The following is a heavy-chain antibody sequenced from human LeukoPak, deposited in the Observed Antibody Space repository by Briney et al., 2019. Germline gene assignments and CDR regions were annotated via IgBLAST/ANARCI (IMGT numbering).Heavy chain of an antibody. CDR1: GYTFTSYD. CDR3: ARDLRYYDSSGYYYVFEGAGY. J-gene: IGHJ4*02. CDR2: MNPNSGNT. V-gene: IGHV1-8*01. D-gene: IGHD3-22*01. Sequence: GASVKVSCKASGYTFTSYDINWVRQATGQGLEWMGWMNPNSGNTGYAQKFQGRVTMTRNTSISTAYMELSSLRSEDTAVYYCARDLRYYDSSGYYYVFEGAGYWGQGTLVTVSS.